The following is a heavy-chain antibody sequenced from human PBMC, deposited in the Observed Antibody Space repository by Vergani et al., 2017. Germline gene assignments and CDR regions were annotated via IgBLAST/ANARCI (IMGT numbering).Heavy chain of an antibody. CDR3: ARVVVPAANYMDV. V-gene: IGHV4-34*01. CDR2: INHSGST. J-gene: IGHJ6*03. D-gene: IGHD2-2*01. CDR1: GGSFSGYY. Sequence: QVQLQQWGAGLLKPSETLSLTCAVYGGSFSGYYWTWVRPPPGKGLEWIGEINHSGSTNYNPSLKSRVTISVDTSKNQFSLKLSSVTAADTAVYYCARVVVPAANYMDVWGKGTTVTVSS.